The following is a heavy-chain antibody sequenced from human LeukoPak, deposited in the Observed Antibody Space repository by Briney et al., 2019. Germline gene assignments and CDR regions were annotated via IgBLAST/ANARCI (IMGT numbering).Heavy chain of an antibody. CDR1: GFTFSSYA. CDR2: ISGSGGST. V-gene: IGHV3-23*01. D-gene: IGHD3-22*01. CDR3: AKHLRDYYDSSGYYYPYNWFDP. Sequence: GGSLRLSCAASGFTFSSYAMSWVRQAPGKGLEWVSAISGSGGSTYYADSVKGRFTISRVNSKNTLYLQMNSLRDEDTAVYYCAKHLRDYYDSSGYYYPYNWFDPWGQGTLVTVSS. J-gene: IGHJ5*02.